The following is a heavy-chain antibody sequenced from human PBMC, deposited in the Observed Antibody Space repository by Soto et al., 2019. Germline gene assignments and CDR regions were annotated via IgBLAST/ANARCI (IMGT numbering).Heavy chain of an antibody. Sequence: SGPTLVNPTQTLTLTCTFSGFSLSTSGMCVSWIRQPPGKALEWLALIDWDDDKYYSTSLKTRLTISKDTSKNQVVLTMTNMDLVDTATYYCSRMERFLGDMDVWGQGTTVPVSS. CDR1: GFSLSTSGMC. J-gene: IGHJ6*02. CDR2: IDWDDDK. V-gene: IGHV2-70*01. CDR3: SRMERFLGDMDV. D-gene: IGHD3-3*01.